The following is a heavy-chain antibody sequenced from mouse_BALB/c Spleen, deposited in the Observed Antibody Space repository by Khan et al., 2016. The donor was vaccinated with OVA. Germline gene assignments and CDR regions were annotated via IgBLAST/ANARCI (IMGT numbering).Heavy chain of an antibody. D-gene: IGHD2-1*01. V-gene: IGHV1-18*01. CDR1: GYTFTDYI. CDR3: ARSGYGTVAY. J-gene: IGHJ3*01. Sequence: VRLHQSGPELVKPGASVKIPCKASGYTFTDYIMDWVKQSHGKSLEWIGDINPNNGGPIYNQKFIAKATLTVDKSSSTAYMELRSLTSEDTAVYYCARSGYGTVAYWGQGTLVTVSA. CDR2: INPNNGGP.